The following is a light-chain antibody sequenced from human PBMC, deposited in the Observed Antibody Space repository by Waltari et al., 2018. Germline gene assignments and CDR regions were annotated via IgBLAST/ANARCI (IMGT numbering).Light chain of an antibody. J-gene: IGKJ1*01. CDR2: KAS. V-gene: IGKV1-5*03. CDR3: QQYHTYWT. CDR1: QTISSW. Sequence: DIQMTQSPSTLSASVGDRVTITCRASQTISSWLAWYQQKPGKAPKLLIYKASSLQSGVPSRFSGRGSGTEFTLIITSLQPDDFATYYCQQYHTYWTFGQGTKVEIK.